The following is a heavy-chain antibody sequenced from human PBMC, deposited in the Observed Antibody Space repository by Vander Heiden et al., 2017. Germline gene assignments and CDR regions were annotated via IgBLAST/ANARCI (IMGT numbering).Heavy chain of an antibody. V-gene: IGHV3-15*01. CDR2: IKSTTDGGTT. J-gene: IGHJ4*02. Sequence: EVQLVESGGGLVNPGGSLRLSCVADGCSFSHTWMSWVRQAPGKGLELIGLIKSTTDGGTTDYTAPLKGRFTISRDDSKNTLYLQMNSLKIEDTAVYYCATDLRWELPSDDWGQGTLVTVSS. D-gene: IGHD1-26*01. CDR3: ATDLRWELPSDD. CDR1: GCSFSHTW.